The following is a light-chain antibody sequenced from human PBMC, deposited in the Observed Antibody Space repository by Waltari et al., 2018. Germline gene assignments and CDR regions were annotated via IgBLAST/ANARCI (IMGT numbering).Light chain of an antibody. CDR3: QNHERLPAT. J-gene: IGKJ1*01. V-gene: IGKV3-20*01. Sequence: EVVLTQSPGTLSLSPGETATLSCRASQSIGRYLVWYQQKSGQAPRLLIYGASTRATGIPDRFSGSGSGTDLSLTISRLEAEDFAVYYCQNHERLPATFGQGTKVEMK. CDR2: GAS. CDR1: QSIGRY.